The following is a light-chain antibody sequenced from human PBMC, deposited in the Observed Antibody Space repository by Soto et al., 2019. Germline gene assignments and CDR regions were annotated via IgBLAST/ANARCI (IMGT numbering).Light chain of an antibody. CDR1: SSDVGSYDY. V-gene: IGLV2-11*01. Sequence: QSALIQPPSVSGSPGQSVTISCTGTSSDVGSYDYVSWYQHHPGTVPKPMIYNVNTRPSGVPDRFSGSKSGNTASMTISGLQSEDEADYFCASWEDSLNVYVLGTGTKLTVL. J-gene: IGLJ1*01. CDR2: NVN. CDR3: ASWEDSLNVYV.